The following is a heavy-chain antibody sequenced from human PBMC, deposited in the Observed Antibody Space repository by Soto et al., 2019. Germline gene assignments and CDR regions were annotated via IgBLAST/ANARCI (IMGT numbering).Heavy chain of an antibody. CDR3: ARGFSSSSWFDP. V-gene: IGHV3-21*01. J-gene: IGHJ5*02. CDR1: GFTFSTFT. D-gene: IGHD6-6*01. CDR2: INTNSRSM. Sequence: LGLSCAASGFTFSTFTMNWVRQAPGKGLEWVSSINTNSRSMFYADSVKGRFTISRDNAKNSLSLQMNSLTTEDTAVYYCARGFSSSSWFDPWGQGTLVTVSS.